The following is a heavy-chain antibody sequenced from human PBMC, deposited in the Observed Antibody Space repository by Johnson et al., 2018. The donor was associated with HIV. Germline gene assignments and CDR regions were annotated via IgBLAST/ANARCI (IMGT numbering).Heavy chain of an antibody. V-gene: IGHV3-33*01. CDR1: GFTFSTYG. J-gene: IGHJ3*02. CDR3: ARDWEKNSSGFYPTVMGI. D-gene: IGHD3-22*01. CDR2: IWFDGSIQ. Sequence: QVQLVESGGGVVQPGRSLRLSCAASGFTFSTYGMHWVRQAPGRGLEWVAVIWFDGSIQYYADSVKGRFTISRDNSKNTLFLQMGRLRVEDTAVYYCARDWEKNSSGFYPTVMGIWGQGTRVTVSS.